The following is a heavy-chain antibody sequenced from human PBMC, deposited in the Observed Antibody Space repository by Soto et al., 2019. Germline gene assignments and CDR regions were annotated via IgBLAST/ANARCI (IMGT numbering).Heavy chain of an antibody. D-gene: IGHD3-10*01. CDR3: AHRRGFGELLY. Sequence: QITLKESGPTLVKPTQTLTLTCSFSGFSLSTNGVGVGWIRQPPGKALEWLALIYWNDANLYSPSLKSRLTLTKDTSKNQVVLTMTNLDPVDTATYYCAHRRGFGELLYWGQGTLVTVSS. V-gene: IGHV2-5*01. J-gene: IGHJ4*02. CDR2: IYWNDAN. CDR1: GFSLSTNGVG.